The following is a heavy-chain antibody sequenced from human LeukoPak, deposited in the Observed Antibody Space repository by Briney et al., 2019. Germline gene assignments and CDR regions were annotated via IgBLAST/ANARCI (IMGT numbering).Heavy chain of an antibody. CDR2: IDIGGGTT. CDR1: GCIFNNYA. J-gene: IGHJ4*02. CDR3: ANEVRPNDY. D-gene: IGHD4/OR15-4a*01. Sequence: GSLRLSCAASGCIFNNYAISWGRHRPRKGLEWVSSIDIGGGTTYYADSVKGRFTISTDNSKNTLYLQMNSLRAEDTALYFCANEVRPNDYWGRGTLVTVSS. V-gene: IGHV3-23*01.